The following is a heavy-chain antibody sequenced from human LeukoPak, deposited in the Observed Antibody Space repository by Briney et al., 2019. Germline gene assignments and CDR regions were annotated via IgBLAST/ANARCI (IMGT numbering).Heavy chain of an antibody. Sequence: SEILSLTCTVSGGPISSYYWSWIRQPAGKGLEWIGRIYTSGSTNYNPSLKSRVTMSVDTSKNQFSLKLSSVTAAVTAVYYCARDALHDYGDYVESYWGQGTLVTVSS. CDR1: GGPISSYY. CDR3: ARDALHDYGDYVESY. CDR2: IYTSGST. V-gene: IGHV4-4*07. J-gene: IGHJ4*02. D-gene: IGHD4-17*01.